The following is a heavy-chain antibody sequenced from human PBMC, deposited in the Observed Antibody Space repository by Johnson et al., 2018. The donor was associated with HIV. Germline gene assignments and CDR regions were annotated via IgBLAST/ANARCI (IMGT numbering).Heavy chain of an antibody. CDR2: IRYDGSNK. CDR1: GFTFSDHY. V-gene: IGHV3-30*02. J-gene: IGHJ3*02. D-gene: IGHD5-18*01. CDR3: ARAYTYGAFDI. Sequence: QVQLVESGGGVVQPGRSLRLSCAGSGFTFSDHYMSWVRQAPGKGLEWVAFIRYDGSNKYYADSVKGRFTISRDNSKNTLYLQMKSLRAEDTAVYYCARAYTYGAFDIWGQGKMVTVSS.